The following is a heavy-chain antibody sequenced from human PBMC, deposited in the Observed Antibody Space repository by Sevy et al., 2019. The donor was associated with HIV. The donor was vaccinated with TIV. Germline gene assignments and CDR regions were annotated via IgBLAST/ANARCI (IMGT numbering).Heavy chain of an antibody. D-gene: IGHD4-17*01. V-gene: IGHV3-66*01. J-gene: IGHJ4*02. Sequence: GGSLRLSFAASGFTVSSNYMSWVRQAPGKGLEWVSVIYSGGSTYYADSVKGRFTISRDNSKNTLYLQMNSLRAEDTAVYYCAGSLTTVTTWGFDYWGQGTLVTVSS. CDR1: GFTVSSNY. CDR3: AGSLTTVTTWGFDY. CDR2: IYSGGST.